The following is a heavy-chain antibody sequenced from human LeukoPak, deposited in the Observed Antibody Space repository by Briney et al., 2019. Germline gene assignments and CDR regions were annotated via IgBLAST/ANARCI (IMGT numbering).Heavy chain of an antibody. Sequence: GASVKVSCKASGYTFTGYYMHWVRQATGQGLEWMGWMNPNSGNTGYAQKFQGRVTITRNTSISTAYMELSSLRSEDTAVYYCARGGWLQAYNFDPWGQGTLVTVSS. CDR1: GYTFTGYY. V-gene: IGHV1-8*03. CDR2: MNPNSGNT. J-gene: IGHJ5*02. D-gene: IGHD5-24*01. CDR3: ARGGWLQAYNFDP.